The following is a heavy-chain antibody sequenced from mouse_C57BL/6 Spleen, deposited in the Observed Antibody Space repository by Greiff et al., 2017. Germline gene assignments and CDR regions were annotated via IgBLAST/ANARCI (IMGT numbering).Heavy chain of an antibody. CDR3: ARAGGGTSDY. CDR1: GYTFTSYW. J-gene: IGHJ2*01. D-gene: IGHD3-3*01. V-gene: IGHV1-61*01. CDR2: IYPSDSET. Sequence: QVQLKQPGAELVRPGSSVKLSCKASGYTFTSYWMDWVKQRPGQGLEWIGNIYPSDSETHYNQKFKDKATLTVDKSSSTAYMQLSSLTSEDSAVYYCARAGGGTSDYWGQGTTLTVSS.